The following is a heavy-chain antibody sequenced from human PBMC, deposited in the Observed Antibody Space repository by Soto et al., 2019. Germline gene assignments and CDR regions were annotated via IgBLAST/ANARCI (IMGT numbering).Heavy chain of an antibody. J-gene: IGHJ4*02. Sequence: ASVKVSCKASGYTFTGYYMHWVRQAPGQGLEWMGWINPNSGGTNYAQKFQGWVTMTRDTSISTAYMELSRLRSDDTAVYYCATASSSGYCPFFDYWGQGTLFTVSS. D-gene: IGHD3-22*01. CDR1: GYTFTGYY. V-gene: IGHV1-2*04. CDR3: ATASSSGYCPFFDY. CDR2: INPNSGGT.